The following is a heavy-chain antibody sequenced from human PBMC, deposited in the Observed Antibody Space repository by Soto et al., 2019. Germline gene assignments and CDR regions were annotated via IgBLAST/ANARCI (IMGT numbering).Heavy chain of an antibody. J-gene: IGHJ4*02. CDR3: ARDTTAVTQTYYFDY. V-gene: IGHV1-18*01. D-gene: IGHD4-17*01. Sequence: GASVKVSCKASGYTFTTYGISWVRQAPGQGLEWMGWISAYNGNTNYAQSLQGRVTMTTDTSTSTAYMELRSLRSDDTAVYYCARDTTAVTQTYYFDYWGQGTLVTVSS. CDR2: ISAYNGNT. CDR1: GYTFTTYG.